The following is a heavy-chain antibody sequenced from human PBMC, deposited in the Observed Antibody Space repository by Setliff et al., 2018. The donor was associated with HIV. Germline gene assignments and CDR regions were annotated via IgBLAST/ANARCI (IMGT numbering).Heavy chain of an antibody. CDR1: GFTFSSYA. Sequence: PGGSLRLSCAASGFTFSSYAMHWVRQAPGKGLEWVAVIWYDGSNKYYADSVKGRFTISRDNSKDTLHLQMNSLRAEDTAVYYCAKDRSYLGGGMDVWGQGTTVTVSS. CDR3: AKDRSYLGGGMDV. V-gene: IGHV3-30*07. J-gene: IGHJ6*02. CDR2: IWYDGSNK. D-gene: IGHD3-16*01.